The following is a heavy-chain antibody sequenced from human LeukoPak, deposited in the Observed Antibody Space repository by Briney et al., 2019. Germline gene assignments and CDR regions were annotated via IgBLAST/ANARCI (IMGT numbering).Heavy chain of an antibody. J-gene: IGHJ2*01. V-gene: IGHV4-30-4*08. CDR1: GGSISSGDYY. Sequence: SETLSLTCTVSGGSISSGDYYWSWIRQPPGKGLEWIGYIYYSGSTYYNPSLKSRVTISVDTSKNQFSLKLSSVTAADTAVYYCARAILVVVPAAISSNYWYFDLWGRGTLVTVSS. CDR3: ARAILVVVPAAISSNYWYFDL. CDR2: IYYSGST. D-gene: IGHD2-2*01.